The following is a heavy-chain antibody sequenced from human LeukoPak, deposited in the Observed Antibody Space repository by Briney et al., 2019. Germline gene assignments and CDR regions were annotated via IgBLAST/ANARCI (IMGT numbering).Heavy chain of an antibody. J-gene: IGHJ3*02. CDR1: GFTSSSYG. V-gene: IGHV3-33*01. CDR3: AREAIAVAGTHAFDI. D-gene: IGHD6-19*01. Sequence: PGGSLRLSCAASGFTSSSYGMHWVRQAPGKGLEWVAVIWYDGSNKYYADSVKGRFTISRDNSKNTLYLQMNSLRAEDTAVYYCAREAIAVAGTHAFDIWGQGTMVTVSS. CDR2: IWYDGSNK.